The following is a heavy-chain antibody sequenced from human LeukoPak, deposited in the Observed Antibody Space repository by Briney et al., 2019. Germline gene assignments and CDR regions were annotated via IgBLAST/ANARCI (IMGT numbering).Heavy chain of an antibody. J-gene: IGHJ3*02. D-gene: IGHD3-16*02. CDR3: AHQPYDDYIWVSYRFENAFDI. CDR2: IYYSGST. V-gene: IGHV4-39*01. CDR1: GGSLSSSSYY. Sequence: PSETLSLTCTVSGGSLSSSSYYWGWIRQPPGKGLEWIGCIYYSGSTYYNPSLKSRVTISVDTSKNQFSLKLSSVTAADTAVYYCAHQPYDDYIWVSYRFENAFDIWGQGTMVTVSS.